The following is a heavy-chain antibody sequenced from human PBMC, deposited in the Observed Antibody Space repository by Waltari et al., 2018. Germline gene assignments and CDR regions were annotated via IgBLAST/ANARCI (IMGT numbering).Heavy chain of an antibody. V-gene: IGHV4-34*01. CDR1: GGSFSGYY. CDR2: INHSGST. J-gene: IGHJ4*02. Sequence: QVQLQQWGAGLLKPSETLSLTCAVYGGSFSGYYWSWIRQPPGKGLEWIGEINHSGSTNYTPSLKSRVTISVDTSKNQFSLKLSPVTAADTAVYYCARAPGRGAARPLVYWGQGTLVTVSS. CDR3: ARAPGRGAARPLVY. D-gene: IGHD6-6*01.